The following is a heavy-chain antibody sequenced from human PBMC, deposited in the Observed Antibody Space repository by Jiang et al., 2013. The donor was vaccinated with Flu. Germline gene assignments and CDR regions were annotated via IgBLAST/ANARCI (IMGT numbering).Heavy chain of an antibody. CDR1: GGSISSGGYY. Sequence: GSGLVKPSQTLSLTCTVSGGSISSGGYYWSWIRQHPGKGLEWIGYIYYSGSTYYNPSLKSRVTISVDTSKNQFSLKLSSVTAADTAVYYCADSHLRDDAFDIWGQGTMVTVSS. D-gene: IGHD3-22*01. J-gene: IGHJ3*02. CDR2: IYYSGST. V-gene: IGHV4-31*03. CDR3: ADSHLRDDAFDI.